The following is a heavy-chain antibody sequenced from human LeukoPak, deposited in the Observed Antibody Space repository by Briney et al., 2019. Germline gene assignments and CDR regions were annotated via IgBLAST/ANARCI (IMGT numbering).Heavy chain of an antibody. J-gene: IGHJ6*03. D-gene: IGHD3-3*01. V-gene: IGHV3-74*01. CDR1: GFTFSSYW. CDR3: ARDGYYDFWSGYFAPPIYYYYMDV. Sequence: GGSLRLSCAASGFTFSSYWMHWVRQAPGKGLVWVSRINSDGSSTRYADSVKGRFTISRDNTKNTLYLQMNSLRAEDTAVYYCARDGYYDFWSGYFAPPIYYYYMDVWGKGTTVTVSS. CDR2: INSDGSST.